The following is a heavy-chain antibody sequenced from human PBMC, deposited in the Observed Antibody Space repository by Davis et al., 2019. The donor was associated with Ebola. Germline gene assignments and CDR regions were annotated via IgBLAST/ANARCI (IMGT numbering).Heavy chain of an antibody. CDR1: GGTFSSYA. CDR3: AREEIVVVVAATYYYYGMDV. V-gene: IGHV1-69*05. D-gene: IGHD2-15*01. J-gene: IGHJ6*02. Sequence: SVKVSCKASGGTFSSYAISWVRQAPGQGLEWMGGIIPISGTANYAQKFQGRVTMTRDTSTSTVYMELSSLRSEDTAVYYCAREEIVVVVAATYYYYGMDVWGQGTTVTVSS. CDR2: IIPISGTA.